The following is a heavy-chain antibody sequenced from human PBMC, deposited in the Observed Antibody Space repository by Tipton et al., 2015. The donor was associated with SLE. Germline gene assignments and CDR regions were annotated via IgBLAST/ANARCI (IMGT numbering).Heavy chain of an antibody. CDR2: IYYSGST. V-gene: IGHV4-39*07. Sequence: TLSLTCTVSGGSISSSSYYWGWIRQPPGKGLEWIGSIYYSGSTYYNPSLKSRVTISVDTSKNQFSLKLSSVTAADTAVYYCAGTYYDFWSGYLLYWGQGTLVTVSS. CDR1: GGSISSSSYY. D-gene: IGHD3-3*01. CDR3: AGTYYDFWSGYLLY. J-gene: IGHJ4*02.